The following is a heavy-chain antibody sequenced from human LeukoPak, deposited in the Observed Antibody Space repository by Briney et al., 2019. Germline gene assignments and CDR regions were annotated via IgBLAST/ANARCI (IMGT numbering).Heavy chain of an antibody. CDR1: GYTFTASY. CDR3: ARFDTITGTTDS. Sequence: ASLRISCKASGYTFTASYMYWVRQAPGQGLEWMGRINPNSGGTNYAQNFQGRVTMTRDTSISTAYMELSRLRSDDTAVYYCARFDTITGTTDSWGQGTLVTVSS. J-gene: IGHJ4*02. D-gene: IGHD1-7*01. V-gene: IGHV1-2*06. CDR2: INPNSGGT.